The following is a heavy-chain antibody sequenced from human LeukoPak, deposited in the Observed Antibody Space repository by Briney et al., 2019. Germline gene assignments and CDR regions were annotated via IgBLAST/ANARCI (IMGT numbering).Heavy chain of an antibody. CDR2: IIPIFGTA. CDR3: AREGAVVTSRWDYYGMDV. D-gene: IGHD4-23*01. V-gene: IGHV1-69*13. Sequence: SVKVSCKASGGTFSSYAISWVRQAPGQGLEWMGGIIPIFGTANYAQKFQGRVTITADESTSTAYMELSSLRSEDTAVYYCAREGAVVTSRWDYYGMDVWGQGTTVTVSS. J-gene: IGHJ6*02. CDR1: GGTFSSYA.